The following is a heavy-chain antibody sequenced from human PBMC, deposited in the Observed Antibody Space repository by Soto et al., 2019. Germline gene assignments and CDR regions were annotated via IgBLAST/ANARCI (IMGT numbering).Heavy chain of an antibody. CDR2: IKQDVSEK. D-gene: IGHD1-7*01. Sequence: GGSLRLSCAASGFTFSSYWMSWVRQAPGKGLEWVANIKQDVSEKYYVDSVKGRFTISRDNAKNSLYLQMNSLRAEDTAVYYCARESAGTMHYYYGMYVWGQGTRVTVSS. CDR1: GFTFSSYW. J-gene: IGHJ6*02. V-gene: IGHV3-7*01. CDR3: ARESAGTMHYYYGMYV.